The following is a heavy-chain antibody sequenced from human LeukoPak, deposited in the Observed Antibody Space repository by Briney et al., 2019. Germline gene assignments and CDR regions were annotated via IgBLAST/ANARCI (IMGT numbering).Heavy chain of an antibody. Sequence: PGGSLRLSCAASGFTFSSYEMNWVRQAPGKGLEWVSSISSSSSYIYYADSVKGRFTISRDNSKNTLYLQMNSLRAEDTAVYYCAKGSYSSFDYWGQGTLVTVSS. CDR3: AKGSYSSFDY. D-gene: IGHD5-18*01. CDR2: ISSSSSYI. CDR1: GFTFSSYE. J-gene: IGHJ4*02. V-gene: IGHV3-21*01.